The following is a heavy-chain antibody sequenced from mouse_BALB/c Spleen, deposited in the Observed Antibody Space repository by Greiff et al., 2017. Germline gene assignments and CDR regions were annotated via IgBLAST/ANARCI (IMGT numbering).Heavy chain of an antibody. V-gene: IGHV3-8*02. Sequence: EVKLMESGPSLVKPSQTLSLTCSVTGDSITSGYWNWIRKFPGNKLEYMGYISYSGSTYYNPSLKSRISITRDTSKNQYYLQLNSVTTEDTATYYCARAIYYYGSSNWYFDVWGAGTTVTVSS. CDR1: GDSITSGY. CDR3: ARAIYYYGSSNWYFDV. D-gene: IGHD1-1*01. J-gene: IGHJ1*01. CDR2: ISYSGST.